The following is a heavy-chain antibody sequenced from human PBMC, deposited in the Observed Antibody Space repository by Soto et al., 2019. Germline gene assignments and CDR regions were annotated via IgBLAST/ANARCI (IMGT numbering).Heavy chain of an antibody. CDR2: TIPIFDTT. CDR3: ARRAGGGDRNYYYAMDV. V-gene: IGHV1-69*06. CDR1: GGTFSSYA. Sequence: QVQLVQSGAEVKKPGSSVKVSCKASGGTFSSYAISWVRQAPGQGLEWMGGTIPIFDTTNYAQRFQGRVTITADKSTSTAYMELSSLRSQDTAVYYCARRAGGGDRNYYYAMDVWGQGTTVTVSS. J-gene: IGHJ6*02. D-gene: IGHD2-21*02.